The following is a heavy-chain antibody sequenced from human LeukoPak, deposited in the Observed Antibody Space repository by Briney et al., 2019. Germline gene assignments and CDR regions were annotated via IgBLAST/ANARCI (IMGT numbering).Heavy chain of an antibody. Sequence: SETLSLTCSVSGASISSSSYYWGWIRQPPGKGLEWIATINYSGTTHYNPSLKSRVTISSDTSNNHFSLKLSSVTAADTAVYYCARYRVIYCSGGSCYWANFDYWGQGTLVTVSS. J-gene: IGHJ4*02. CDR2: INYSGTT. D-gene: IGHD2-15*01. CDR3: ARYRVIYCSGGSCYWANFDY. CDR1: GASISSSSYY. V-gene: IGHV4-39*07.